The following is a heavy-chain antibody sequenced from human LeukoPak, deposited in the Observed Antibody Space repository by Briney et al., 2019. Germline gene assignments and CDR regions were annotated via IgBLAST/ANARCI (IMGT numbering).Heavy chain of an antibody. CDR1: GDSISSYY. V-gene: IGHV4-59*01. D-gene: IGHD6-19*01. Sequence: RSSETLSLTCTVSGDSISSYYWSWIRQPPGKGLEWIGYIYYTGNTNYNPSLKSRVTISLDTSKNQFSLKLSSVTAADTAVYYCARDSSGWYGNFDYWGQGTLVTVSS. CDR2: IYYTGNT. J-gene: IGHJ4*02. CDR3: ARDSSGWYGNFDY.